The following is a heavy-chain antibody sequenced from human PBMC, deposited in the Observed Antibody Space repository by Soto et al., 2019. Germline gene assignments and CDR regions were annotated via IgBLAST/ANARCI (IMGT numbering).Heavy chain of an antibody. V-gene: IGHV4-59*08. Sequence: QVQLQESGPGLLKPSETLSLTCTISGASIAGYYWSWIRQSPGKGLEWIGYVYSSGSTNYNPSLQSRVAMSIETSKRQSSLKLTSVTAADTALYYCARHWWSSGSYLVFDSWGQGTLVTVSS. CDR2: VYSSGST. CDR3: ARHWWSSGSYLVFDS. J-gene: IGHJ4*02. CDR1: GASIAGYY. D-gene: IGHD6-19*01.